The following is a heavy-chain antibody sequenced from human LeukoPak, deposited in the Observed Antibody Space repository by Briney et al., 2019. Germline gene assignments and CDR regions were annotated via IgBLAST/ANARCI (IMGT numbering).Heavy chain of an antibody. V-gene: IGHV4-59*11. CDR1: GGSISSHY. D-gene: IGHD6-13*01. CDR3: ARRGTLGYSSSWNYYYYGMDV. CDR2: IYYSGST. J-gene: IGHJ6*02. Sequence: SETLSLTCTVSGGSISSHYWSWIRQPPGKGLEWIGYIYYSGSTNYNPSLKSRVTISVDTSKNQFSLKLSSVTAADTAMYYCARRGTLGYSSSWNYYYYGMDVWGQGTTVTVSS.